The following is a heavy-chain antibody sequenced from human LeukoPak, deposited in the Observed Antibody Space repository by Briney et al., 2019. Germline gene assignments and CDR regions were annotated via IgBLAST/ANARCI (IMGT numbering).Heavy chain of an antibody. CDR1: GFTFSSYW. J-gene: IGHJ4*02. CDR3: AKDYGSAIDY. CDR2: ISYDGSNK. Sequence: GGSLRLSCAASGFTFSSYWMHWVRQAPGKGLEWVAVISYDGSNKYYADSVKGRFTISRDNSKNTLYLQMNSLRAEDTAVYYCAKDYGSAIDYWGQGTLVTVSS. V-gene: IGHV3-30*18. D-gene: IGHD3-10*01.